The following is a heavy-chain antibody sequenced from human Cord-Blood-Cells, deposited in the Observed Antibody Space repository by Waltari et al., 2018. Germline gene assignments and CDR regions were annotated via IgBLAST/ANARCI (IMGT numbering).Heavy chain of an antibody. V-gene: IGHV4-4*03. CDR3: ASSPFLSGGAFDI. CDR1: GGSISSSNW. D-gene: IGHD3-16*01. J-gene: IGHJ3*02. Sequence: VQLQESGLALVKPLGTLSITCSVSGGSISSSNWWCRVCQPPGKGLEWIGEIYHSGSTNYNPSLKSRVTISVDKSKNQFSLKLSSVTAADTAVYYCASSPFLSGGAFDIWGQGTMVTVSS. CDR2: IYHSGST.